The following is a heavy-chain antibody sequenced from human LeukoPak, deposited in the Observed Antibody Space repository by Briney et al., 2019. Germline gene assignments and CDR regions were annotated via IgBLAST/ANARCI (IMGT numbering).Heavy chain of an antibody. CDR2: INPSGGST. D-gene: IGHD3-10*01. J-gene: IGHJ4*02. V-gene: IGHV1-46*01. Sequence: ASVKVSCKASGYTFTSYYMHWVRQAPGQGLEWMGIINPSGGSTSYAQKFQGRVTMTRDTSTSTVYMELSSLRSEDTAVYYCAREGWSGELARDQNDYWGQGTLVTVSS. CDR3: AREGWSGELARDQNDY. CDR1: GYTFTSYY.